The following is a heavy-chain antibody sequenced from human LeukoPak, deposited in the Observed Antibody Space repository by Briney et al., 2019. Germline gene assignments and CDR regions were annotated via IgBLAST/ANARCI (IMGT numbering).Heavy chain of an antibody. J-gene: IGHJ4*02. D-gene: IGHD6-6*01. CDR3: ARAGGIAARGAHDY. CDR1: GDSINSGNHY. V-gene: IGHV4-61*02. CDR2: IYITGST. Sequence: SETLSLTCTVSGDSINSGNHYWSWIRQPAGKGLEWIGRIYITGSTNYNPSLKSRVTISVDTSKNQFSLKLSSVTAADTAVYYCARAGGIAARGAHDYWGQGTLVTVSS.